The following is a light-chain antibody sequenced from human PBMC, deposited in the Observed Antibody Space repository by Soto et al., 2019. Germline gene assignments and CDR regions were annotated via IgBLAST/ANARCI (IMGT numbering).Light chain of an antibody. V-gene: IGKV3-11*01. Sequence: EIVLTKSPATLSLSPGDRAILYCRASQRVGNYLRWYPQRPGQAPRLLIYHASKRATVIPARFSGSGSGTDFTLTISSLEAEAFAVYYCQPRSDSLSTFGGRTKGEIK. J-gene: IGKJ4*01. CDR1: QRVGNY. CDR2: HAS. CDR3: QPRSDSLST.